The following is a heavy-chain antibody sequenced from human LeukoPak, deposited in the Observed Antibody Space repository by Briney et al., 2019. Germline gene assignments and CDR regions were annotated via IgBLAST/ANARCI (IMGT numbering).Heavy chain of an antibody. J-gene: IGHJ5*02. CDR3: ARDGGYCEGITCPGDL. V-gene: IGHV3-7*03. D-gene: IGHD2-15*01. Sequence: GGSLRLSCAASGFTVGTYWMCWVRQAPGKGLEWVANIDRDGTTKFYLDSLEGRFTISRDNAKNSLYLQGNSLRVEDTAVYYCARDGGYCEGITCPGDLWGQGALVAVSS. CDR1: GFTVGTYW. CDR2: IDRDGTTK.